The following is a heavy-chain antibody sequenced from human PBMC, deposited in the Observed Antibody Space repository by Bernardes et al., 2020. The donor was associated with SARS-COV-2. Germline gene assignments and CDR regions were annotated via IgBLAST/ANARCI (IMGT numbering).Heavy chain of an antibody. CDR1: GYTFSRFW. Sequence: GGSLRLSCAGSGYTFSRFWMHWVRQVPGQGLVWVSRIDNGGGIVNYADSVKGRFTISRDNAENTLYLQMNSLRAEDTAVYYCARDGLGEDSSGYYAQNYYYYGMDVWGQGTTVTVSS. J-gene: IGHJ6*02. CDR2: IDNGGGIV. D-gene: IGHD3-22*01. V-gene: IGHV3-74*01. CDR3: ARDGLGEDSSGYYAQNYYYYGMDV.